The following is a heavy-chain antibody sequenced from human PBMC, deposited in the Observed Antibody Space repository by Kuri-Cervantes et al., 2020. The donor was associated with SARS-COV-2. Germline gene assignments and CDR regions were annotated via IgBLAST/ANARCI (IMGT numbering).Heavy chain of an antibody. J-gene: IGHJ4*02. Sequence: GESLKISCAASGFTFSNAWMSWVRQAPGKGLEWVGRIKSKTDGGTTDYAAPVKGRFTISRDDSKNTLYLQMNSLRAEDTAVYYCARGVGSGWKLFDYWGQGTLVTVSS. V-gene: IGHV3-15*01. CDR2: IKSKTDGGTT. CDR3: ARGVGSGWKLFDY. D-gene: IGHD6-19*01. CDR1: GFTFSNAW.